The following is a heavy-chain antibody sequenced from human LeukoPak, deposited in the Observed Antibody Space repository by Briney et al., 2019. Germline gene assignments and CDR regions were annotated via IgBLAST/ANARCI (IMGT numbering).Heavy chain of an antibody. Sequence: ASVKVSCKASGYTFTGYYMHWVRQAPGQGLEWMGWINPNSGGTNCAQKFQGRVTMTRDTSISTAYMELSRLRSDDTAVYYCARVVVDIVATYIWFDPWGQGTLVTVSS. CDR3: ARVVVDIVATYIWFDP. CDR2: INPNSGGT. CDR1: GYTFTGYY. V-gene: IGHV1-2*02. J-gene: IGHJ5*02. D-gene: IGHD5-12*01.